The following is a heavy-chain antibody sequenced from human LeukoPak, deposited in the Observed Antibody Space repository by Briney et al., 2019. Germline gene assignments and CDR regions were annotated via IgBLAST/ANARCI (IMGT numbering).Heavy chain of an antibody. Sequence: GGSLRLSCAASGFTFSSYSMNWVRQAPGKGLEWVSGIKNSGGVTYYADSVKGRFTISRDNSKNTLYLQMNSLRDEDTAVYYCAAAGDYWGQGTLVTVSS. V-gene: IGHV3-23*01. CDR2: IKNSGGVT. CDR3: AAAGDY. J-gene: IGHJ4*02. D-gene: IGHD3-10*01. CDR1: GFTFSSYS.